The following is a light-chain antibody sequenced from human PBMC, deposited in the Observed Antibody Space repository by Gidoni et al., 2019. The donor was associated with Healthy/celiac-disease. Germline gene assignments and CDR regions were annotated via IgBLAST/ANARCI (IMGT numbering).Light chain of an antibody. V-gene: IGKV1-39*01. Sequence: DIQMTQSPSSLSASVGDRVTITCRASQSLSSYLNWYQQKPGKAPKLLIYAASNLQSGVPSRFSGSGSGKDFTLTISSLQPEDFATYYCQQSYSTPITFGQGTRLEIK. CDR3: QQSYSTPIT. J-gene: IGKJ5*01. CDR1: QSLSSY. CDR2: AAS.